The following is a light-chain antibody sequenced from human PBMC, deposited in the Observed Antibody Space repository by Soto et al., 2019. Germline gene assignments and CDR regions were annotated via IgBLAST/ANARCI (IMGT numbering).Light chain of an antibody. V-gene: IGLV1-44*01. CDR1: SSNIGSNT. CDR2: TAG. CDR3: SASNNSLNGEV. J-gene: IGLJ1*01. Sequence: QPVLTQPLSVSASPGQRVTISCSGASSNIGSNTVAWYQHLPGTAPPRLIFTAGQRPSGAPGRSSGSKSGTSASLAISVHPSDDDGDYYCSASNNSLNGEVFGPGTKLTVL.